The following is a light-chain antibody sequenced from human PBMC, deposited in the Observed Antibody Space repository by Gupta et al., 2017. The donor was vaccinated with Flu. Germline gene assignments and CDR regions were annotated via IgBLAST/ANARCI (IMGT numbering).Light chain of an antibody. Sequence: GALGQPASISCRSSQSLVYNDVSTILHWCQLRPVQSPRRLIYLVSHRESGVPDKISGSSSGTEFTLKISRGEAEDVGVYFCMLGAHWPWAFGQGTKVEIK. J-gene: IGKJ1*01. CDR2: LVS. CDR3: MLGAHWPWA. CDR1: QSLVYNDVSTI. V-gene: IGKV2-30*01.